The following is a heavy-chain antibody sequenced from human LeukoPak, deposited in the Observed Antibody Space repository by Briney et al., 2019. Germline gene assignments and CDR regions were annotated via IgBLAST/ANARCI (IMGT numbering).Heavy chain of an antibody. CDR1: GFTFSNAW. CDR3: AKGLVGAPAYFQH. J-gene: IGHJ1*01. Sequence: PGGSLRLSCAAPGFTFSNAWMSWVRQAPGKGLEWVGRIRSKTDGGTTDYAAPVKGRFTISRDDSKNTLYLQMNSLKTEDTAVYYCAKGLVGAPAYFQHWGQGTLVTVSS. D-gene: IGHD1-26*01. V-gene: IGHV3-15*01. CDR2: IRSKTDGGTT.